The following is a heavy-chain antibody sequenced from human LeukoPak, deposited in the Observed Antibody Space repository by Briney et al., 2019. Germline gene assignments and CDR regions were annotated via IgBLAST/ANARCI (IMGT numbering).Heavy chain of an antibody. D-gene: IGHD2-15*01. J-gene: IGHJ5*02. CDR3: AKLGSLSRGRNWFDP. CDR2: INSDGSST. V-gene: IGHV3-74*01. Sequence: GGSLRLSCAASAFTFSSYWMHWVRHGPGKGLVWVSRINSDGSSTNYADSVKGRFTISRDNAKNTLYLQMSSLRAADTAVYYCAKLGSLSRGRNWFDPWGQGTLVTVSS. CDR1: AFTFSSYW.